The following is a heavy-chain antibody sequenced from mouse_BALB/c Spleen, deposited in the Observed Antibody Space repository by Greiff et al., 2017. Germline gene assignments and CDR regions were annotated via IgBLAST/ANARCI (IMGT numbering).Heavy chain of an antibody. CDR2: IRNKANGYTT. CDR1: GFTFTDYY. Sequence: EVKLMESGGGLVQPGGSLRLSCATSGFTFTDYYMSWVRQPPGKALEWLGFIRNKANGYTTEYSASVKGRFTISRDNSQSILYLQMNTLRAEDSATYYCARDGGPFDYWGQGTTLTVSS. CDR3: ARDGGPFDY. J-gene: IGHJ2*01. V-gene: IGHV7-3*02. D-gene: IGHD3-3*01.